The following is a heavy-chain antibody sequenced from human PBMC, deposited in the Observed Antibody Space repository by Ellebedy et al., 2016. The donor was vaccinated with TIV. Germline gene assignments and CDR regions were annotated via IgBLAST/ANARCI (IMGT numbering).Heavy chain of an antibody. CDR3: AKGLTGDRGGWGWYFDL. Sequence: GESLKISCAASGFTFSSYAMSWVRQAPGKGLEWVSGITTSGVSVYSGDSVKGRFSISRDTSKNTLYLKMNSLRVEDTAVYYCAKGLTGDRGGWGWYFDLWGRGTLVTVSS. D-gene: IGHD7-27*01. CDR2: ITTSGVSV. V-gene: IGHV3-23*01. J-gene: IGHJ2*01. CDR1: GFTFSSYA.